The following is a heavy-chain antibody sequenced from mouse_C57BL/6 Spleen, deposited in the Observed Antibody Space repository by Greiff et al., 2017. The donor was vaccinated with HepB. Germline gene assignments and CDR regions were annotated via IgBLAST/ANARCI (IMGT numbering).Heavy chain of an antibody. J-gene: IGHJ1*03. CDR1: GFSFITYA. D-gene: IGHD2-1*01. V-gene: IGHV10-1*01. CDR3: VRQDGNYRYFDV. CDR2: IRSKSNNYAT. Sequence: GGGLVQPKGSLKLSCAASGFSFITYAMNWVRQAPGKGLEWVARIRSKSNNYATYYADSVKDRFTISRDDSESMLYLQMNNLKTEDTAMYYCVRQDGNYRYFDVWGTGTTVTVSS.